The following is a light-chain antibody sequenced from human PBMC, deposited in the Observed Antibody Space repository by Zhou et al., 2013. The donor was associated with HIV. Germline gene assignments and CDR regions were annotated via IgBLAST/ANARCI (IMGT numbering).Light chain of an antibody. CDR2: AAD. J-gene: IGKJ4*01. CDR1: QTITTS. Sequence: DIQLTQSPSSLSASVGDRVIITCRASQTITTSLNWYQQKPGRAPKLLIYAADFLNGEVPSRFSGSGSGTHFTLNISSLQPQDFATYFCQQSYTTPLTFGGGTNVEVK. CDR3: QQSYTTPLT. V-gene: IGKV1-39*01.